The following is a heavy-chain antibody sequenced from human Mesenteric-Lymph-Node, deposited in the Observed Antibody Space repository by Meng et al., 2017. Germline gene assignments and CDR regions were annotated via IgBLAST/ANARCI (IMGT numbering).Heavy chain of an antibody. CDR3: ARYRIEEATFRSYYYGLDV. CDR2: IYHSGST. D-gene: IGHD1-26*01. J-gene: IGHJ6*02. CDR1: GYSISSGYY. V-gene: IGHV4-38-2*01. Sequence: SETLSLTCAVSGYSISSGYYWGWIRQPPGKGLEWIGSIYHSGSTYYNPSLKSRVTISVDTSKNQFSLTLSSVTAADTAVYYCARYRIEEATFRSYYYGLDVWGQGTTVTVSS.